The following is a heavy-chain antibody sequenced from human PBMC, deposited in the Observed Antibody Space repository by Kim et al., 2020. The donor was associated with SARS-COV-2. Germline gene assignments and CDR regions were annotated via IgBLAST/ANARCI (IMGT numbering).Heavy chain of an antibody. CDR1: GYSFTSYW. CDR3: ARLSGSELRFLEWLPQRRREKEFDY. J-gene: IGHJ4*02. Sequence: GESLKISCKGSGYSFTSYWIGWVRQMPGKGLEWMGIIYPGDSDTRYSPSFQGQVTISADKSISTAYLQWSSLKASDTAMYYCARLSGSELRFLEWLPQRRREKEFDYWGQGTLVTVSS. V-gene: IGHV5-51*01. CDR2: IYPGDSDT. D-gene: IGHD3-3*01.